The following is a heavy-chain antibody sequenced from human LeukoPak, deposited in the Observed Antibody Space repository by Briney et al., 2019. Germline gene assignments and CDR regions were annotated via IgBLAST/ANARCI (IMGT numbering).Heavy chain of an antibody. CDR2: ISPHNGDT. D-gene: IGHD3/OR15-3a*01. V-gene: IGHV1-2*02. CDR1: GYSFSDHY. CDR3: AREGTVRELDY. Sequence: GASVKVSCKAPGYSFSDHYIHWARQAPGQGLEWMGWISPHNGDTNYEQMFQGRLTLTRDTSISTVYMEVSRLRSDDAAVYYCAREGTVRELDYWGQGTLVTVSS. J-gene: IGHJ1*01.